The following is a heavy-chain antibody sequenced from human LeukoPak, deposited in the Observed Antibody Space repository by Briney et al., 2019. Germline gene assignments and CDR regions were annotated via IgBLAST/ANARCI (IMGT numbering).Heavy chain of an antibody. J-gene: IGHJ4*02. CDR3: TTEVVTFSYCSSTSCPIDY. CDR1: GFTFSSYS. V-gene: IGHV3-15*01. CDR2: IKSKTDGGTT. D-gene: IGHD2-2*01. Sequence: GGSLRLSCAASGFTFSSYSMNWVRQAPGKGLEWVGRIKSKTDGGTTDYAAPVKGRFTISRDDSKNTLYLQMNSLKTEDTAVYYCTTEVVTFSYCSSTSCPIDYWGQGTLVTVSS.